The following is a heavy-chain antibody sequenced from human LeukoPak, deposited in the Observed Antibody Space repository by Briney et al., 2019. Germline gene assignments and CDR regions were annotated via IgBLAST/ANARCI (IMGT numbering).Heavy chain of an antibody. V-gene: IGHV4-61*02. CDR1: GGSISSGSYY. CDR2: IYSSGST. J-gene: IGHJ2*01. Sequence: SQTLSLTCTVTGGSISSGSYYWSWIRQPAGKRLEWIGRIYSSGSTNYNPSLKSRVTISVDTSKNQFSLKLSSVTAADTAVYYCASTRNYDLWSGSGYFDLWGHGTLVTVSS. CDR3: ASTRNYDLWSGSGYFDL. D-gene: IGHD3-3*01.